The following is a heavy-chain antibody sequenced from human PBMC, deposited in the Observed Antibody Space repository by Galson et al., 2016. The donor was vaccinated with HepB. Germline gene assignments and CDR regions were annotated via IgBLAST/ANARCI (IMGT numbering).Heavy chain of an antibody. CDR3: AKDNKPKIFGVVIRSYGMDV. CDR2: ISYDGSNK. J-gene: IGHJ6*02. Sequence: SLRLSCAASGFTFSTYGIHWVRQTPGKGLEWVAVISYDGSNKYYADSVKGRITISRDNSKNTVYLQMNSLRAEDTAVYYCAKDNKPKIFGVVIRSYGMDVWGRGTTVTVSS. D-gene: IGHD3-3*01. CDR1: GFTFSTYG. V-gene: IGHV3-30*18.